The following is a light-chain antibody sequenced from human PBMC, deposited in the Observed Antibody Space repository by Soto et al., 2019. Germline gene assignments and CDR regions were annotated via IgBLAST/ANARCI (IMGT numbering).Light chain of an antibody. V-gene: IGLV2-14*01. CDR2: DVS. CDR1: SSHVGVYNY. CDR3: SSYTSSSTV. Sequence: QPMLTQPPSLSVSPGQSITISCTGTSSHVGVYNYVSWYQQHPGKAPKLMTYDVSNRPSGVSNRFSGSKSGNTASLTISGLQAEDEADYYCSSYTSSSTVFGTGTKVTVL. J-gene: IGLJ1*01.